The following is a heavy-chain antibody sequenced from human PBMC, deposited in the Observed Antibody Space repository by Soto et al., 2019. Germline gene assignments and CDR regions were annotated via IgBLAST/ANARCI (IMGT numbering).Heavy chain of an antibody. CDR3: ASHYDMWSGYLSPVDY. Sequence: QVQLVESGGDLVKRGGSLRLSCAASGYTFSDYYMSWIRQAPGKGLELISYIDTSSTKIYYADSVKGRFTISRDNAKNSLYLEMNSLRDEDTAVYYCASHYDMWSGYLSPVDYWGQGTLVTVSS. D-gene: IGHD3-3*01. V-gene: IGHV3-11*01. CDR1: GYTFSDYY. CDR2: IDTSSTKI. J-gene: IGHJ4*02.